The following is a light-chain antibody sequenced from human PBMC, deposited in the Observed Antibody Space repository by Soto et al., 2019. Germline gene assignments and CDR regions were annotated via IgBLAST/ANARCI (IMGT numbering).Light chain of an antibody. V-gene: IGLV1-40*01. J-gene: IGLJ3*02. Sequence: QSVLTQPPSVSGAPGQRVTISCTGSSSNIGAGYDVHWYQQLPGTAPKLLIYGNSNRPSGVPDRFSGSKSGTSASLAITGLQAEDEADYDCQSYDSSLSALWVFGGGTKLTV. CDR3: QSYDSSLSALWV. CDR1: SSNIGAGYD. CDR2: GNS.